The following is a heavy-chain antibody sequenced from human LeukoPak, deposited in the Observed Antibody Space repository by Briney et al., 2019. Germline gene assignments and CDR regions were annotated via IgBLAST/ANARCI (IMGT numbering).Heavy chain of an antibody. CDR2: IRSKANSYAT. CDR1: GFTFRGSA. CDR3: TPHPLRALDY. Sequence: GGSLRLSCAASGFTFRGSAMHWVRQASGKGLGWVGRIRSKANSYATAYAASVKGRFTISRDDSKNTAYLQMNSLKTEDTAVYYCTPHPLRALDYWGQGTLVTVSS. V-gene: IGHV3-73*01. J-gene: IGHJ4*02.